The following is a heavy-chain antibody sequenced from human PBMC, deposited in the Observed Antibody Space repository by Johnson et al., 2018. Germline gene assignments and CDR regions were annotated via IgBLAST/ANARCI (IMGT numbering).Heavy chain of an antibody. J-gene: IGHJ6*02. CDR3: AREEGLASPMDG. V-gene: IGHV3-74*01. CDR2: MNGEGSST. Sequence: VQLQESGGGLVQPGGSLSLSCATSGFIFKTYWMHWVRQAPGKGLEWVSRMNGEGSSTTYADSVKGRFTISRDNAKNMLSLQRNSLRVEDAAVYYCAREEGLASPMDGWGQGTTVTVSS. CDR1: GFIFKTYW.